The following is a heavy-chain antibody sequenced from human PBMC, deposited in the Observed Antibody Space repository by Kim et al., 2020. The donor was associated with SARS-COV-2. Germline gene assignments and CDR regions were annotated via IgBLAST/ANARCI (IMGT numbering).Heavy chain of an antibody. CDR1: GFTFTTYA. D-gene: IGHD2-8*01. CDR3: AKGSCLTGVCYFDY. J-gene: IGHJ4*02. V-gene: IGHV3-23*01. Sequence: GSLRLSCAASGFTFTTYAMSWVRQAPGKGLEWVSTISGSGGNPFSPDSVKGRFTISRDNSKNTLYLQVNSLRAEDTAVYYCAKGSCLTGVCYFDYWGQGTLVTGSS. CDR2: ISGSGGNP.